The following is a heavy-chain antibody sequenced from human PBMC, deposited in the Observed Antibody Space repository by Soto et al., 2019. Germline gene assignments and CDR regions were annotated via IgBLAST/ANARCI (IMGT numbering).Heavy chain of an antibody. CDR3: ARDITGATGDY. J-gene: IGHJ4*02. D-gene: IGHD1-26*01. V-gene: IGHV1-18*01. CDR1: GYTFINYN. CDR2: ISTSNGDT. Sequence: GASVKVSCKASGYTFINYNIFWVRQAPGQGLEWMGWISTSNGDTNYAQNFQGRVTMTTDTSTSTAYVELRSLRYDDTAVYYCARDITGATGDYWGLGTLVTAPQ.